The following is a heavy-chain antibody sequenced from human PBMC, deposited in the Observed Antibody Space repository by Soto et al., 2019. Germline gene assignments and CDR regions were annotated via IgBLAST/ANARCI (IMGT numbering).Heavy chain of an antibody. Sequence: PGGSLRLSCAASGFTFSDYYMTWIRQAPGKGLEWVSYISSSSSNTNYADSVKGRFTISRDNAKNSLYLQMNSLRAEDTAVYYCARVSYYHDSSGYGTFGPWGQGTQVTVSS. V-gene: IGHV3-11*06. J-gene: IGHJ5*02. CDR3: ARVSYYHDSSGYGTFGP. D-gene: IGHD3-22*01. CDR2: ISSSSSNT. CDR1: GFTFSDYY.